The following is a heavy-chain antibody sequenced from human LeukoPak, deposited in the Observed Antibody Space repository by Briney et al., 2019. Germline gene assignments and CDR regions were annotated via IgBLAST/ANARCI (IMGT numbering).Heavy chain of an antibody. CDR3: ARGPYYYDSSGNFDY. CDR1: GGSISSGNYY. CDR2: IYTSGNT. J-gene: IGHJ4*02. V-gene: IGHV4-61*02. Sequence: SETLSLTCSASGGSISSGNYYWSWIRQPAGKGLEWIGRIYTSGNTNYNPSLKSRVTISVDTSKDQFSLKLSSMTAADTAVYYCARGPYYYDSSGNFDYWGQGTLVTVSS. D-gene: IGHD3-22*01.